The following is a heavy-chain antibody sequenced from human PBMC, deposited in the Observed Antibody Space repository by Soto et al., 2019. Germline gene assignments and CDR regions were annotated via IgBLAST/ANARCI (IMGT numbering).Heavy chain of an antibody. CDR3: ARGRKRNGTATSDYYYYYMDI. J-gene: IGHJ6*03. V-gene: IGHV1-8*01. CDR2: MNPNSGNT. D-gene: IGHD1-1*01. Sequence: APVNLYCKTSGYTNTRYLINRLSKKNEQGLEWMGWMNPNSGNTGYAQKFKGRVTMTRNTSISTAYMELSSLRSEDTAVYYCARGRKRNGTATSDYYYYYMDIWGKGTTVTVSS. CDR1: GYTNTRYL.